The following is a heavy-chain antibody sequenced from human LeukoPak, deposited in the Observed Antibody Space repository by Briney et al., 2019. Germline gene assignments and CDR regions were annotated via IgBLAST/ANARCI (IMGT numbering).Heavy chain of an antibody. V-gene: IGHV1-69*05. CDR2: IIPIFGTA. D-gene: IGHD2-2*01. Sequence: SVKVSCKASGGTFSSYAICWVRQAPGQGREWMGRIIPIFGTANYAQKFQGRVTITTDESTSTAYMELSSLRSEDTAVYYCADCSSTSCYYYYYMDVWGKGTTVTVSS. J-gene: IGHJ6*03. CDR1: GGTFSSYA. CDR3: ADCSSTSCYYYYYMDV.